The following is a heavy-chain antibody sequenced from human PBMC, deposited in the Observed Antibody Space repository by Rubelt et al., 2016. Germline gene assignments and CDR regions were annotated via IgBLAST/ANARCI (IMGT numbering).Heavy chain of an antibody. Sequence: QVQLQQWGAGLLKPSETLSLTCAVYGGSFSGYYWSWIRQPPGKGLEWIGEINHSGSTNYNPSLKSRVTISVDTSKNQFSLKLSSVTAADTAVYYCARILDYGDNPSDYWGQGTLVTVSS. CDR3: ARILDYGDNPSDY. CDR1: GGSFSGYY. CDR2: INHSGST. D-gene: IGHD4-17*01. J-gene: IGHJ4*02. V-gene: IGHV4-34*01.